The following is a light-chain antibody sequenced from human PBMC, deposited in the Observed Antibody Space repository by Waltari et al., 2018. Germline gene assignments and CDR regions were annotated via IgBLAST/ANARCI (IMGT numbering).Light chain of an antibody. CDR3: SAWDTALDAWV. J-gene: IGLJ3*02. CDR2: RSP. CDR1: SDNVGHQG. V-gene: IGLV10-54*04. Sequence: QAGLTQSPSMSRDLRQTATLTCIGSSDNVGHQGAAWLQHHQGQPPKLLFHRSPKRPLGIPERVSASRSDNVATLTINGLQPEDEAVYHCSAWDTALDAWVFGGGTSLTVL.